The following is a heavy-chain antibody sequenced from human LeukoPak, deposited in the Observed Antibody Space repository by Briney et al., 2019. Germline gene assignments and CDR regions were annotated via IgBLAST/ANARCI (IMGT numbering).Heavy chain of an antibody. Sequence: SETLSLTCTVSGGSISSYYWSWIRQPAGKGLEWIGRVYTTGSTNYNPSLKSRVTMSVDTYKNQFSLKLSSVTAADAAVYYCARQLAAAGTAGFDYWGQGTLVTVSS. V-gene: IGHV4-4*07. CDR1: GGSISSYY. CDR2: VYTTGST. CDR3: ARQLAAAGTAGFDY. D-gene: IGHD6-13*01. J-gene: IGHJ4*02.